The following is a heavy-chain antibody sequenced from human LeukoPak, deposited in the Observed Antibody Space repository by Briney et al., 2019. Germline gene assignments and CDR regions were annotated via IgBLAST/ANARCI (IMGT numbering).Heavy chain of an antibody. V-gene: IGHV5-51*01. CDR1: GYNFNSYW. CDR2: IYPGDSDT. CDR3: ARGTGANWFDP. D-gene: IGHD2-8*02. J-gene: IGHJ5*02. Sequence: GESLKISCKGSGYNFNSYWIAWVRQMPGKGLEWMGIIYPGDSDTRYSPSFQGQVTISADKSISTAYLQWSSLKASDTAMHYCARGTGANWFDPWGQGTLVTVSS.